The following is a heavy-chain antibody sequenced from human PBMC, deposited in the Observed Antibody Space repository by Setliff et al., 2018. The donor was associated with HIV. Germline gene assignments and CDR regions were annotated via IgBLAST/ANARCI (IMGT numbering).Heavy chain of an antibody. CDR1: GGSINSYY. J-gene: IGHJ4*02. D-gene: IGHD2-21*02. Sequence: PSETLSLTCTVSGGSINSYYWSWIRQPPGKGLEWIGYIYYNGNTNYNPSLKSRVTISVDTSKNQFSLKLTSVTAADTAVYYCGRLSETAMASFDSWGQGILVTVFS. CDR3: GRLSETAMASFDS. CDR2: IYYNGNT. V-gene: IGHV4-59*08.